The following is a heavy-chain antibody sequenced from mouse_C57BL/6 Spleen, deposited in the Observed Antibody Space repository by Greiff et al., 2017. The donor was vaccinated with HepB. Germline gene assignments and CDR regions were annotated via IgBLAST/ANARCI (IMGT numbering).Heavy chain of an antibody. V-gene: IGHV3-6*01. CDR2: ISYDGSN. J-gene: IGHJ3*01. CDR3: ARDYYGYDKAFAY. CDR1: GYSITSGYY. D-gene: IGHD2-2*01. Sequence: EVKLVESGPGLVKPSQSLSLTCSVTGYSITSGYYWNWIRQFPGNKLEWMGYISYDGSNNYNPSLKNRISITRDTSKNQFFLKLNSVTTEDTATYYCARDYYGYDKAFAYWGQGTLVTVSA.